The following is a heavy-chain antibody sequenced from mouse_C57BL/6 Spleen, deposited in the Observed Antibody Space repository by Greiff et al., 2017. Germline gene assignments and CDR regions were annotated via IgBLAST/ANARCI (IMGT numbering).Heavy chain of an antibody. CDR2: IHPNSGST. CDR1: GYTFTSYW. CDR3: ASPIYYGNYGDMDY. Sequence: QVQLQQPGAELVKPGASVKLSCTASGYTFTSYWMHWVKQRPGQGLEWIGMIHPNSGSTNYNEKFKSKATLTVDKSSSTAFMQLSSLTSEDSAVYYCASPIYYGNYGDMDYWGQGTSVTVSS. D-gene: IGHD2-1*01. J-gene: IGHJ4*01. V-gene: IGHV1-64*01.